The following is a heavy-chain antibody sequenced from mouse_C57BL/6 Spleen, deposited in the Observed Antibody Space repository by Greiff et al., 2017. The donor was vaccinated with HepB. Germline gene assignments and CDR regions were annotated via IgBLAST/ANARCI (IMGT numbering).Heavy chain of an antibody. CDR1: GFTFSDYG. CDR3: ARDYYYGSSLGFAY. CDR2: ISSGSSTI. D-gene: IGHD1-1*01. J-gene: IGHJ3*01. V-gene: IGHV5-17*01. Sequence: EVMLVESGGGLVKPGGSLKLSCAASGFTFSDYGMHWVRQAPEKGLEWVAYISSGSSTIYYADTVKGRFTISRDNAKNNLFLQMTSLRSEDTAMYYCARDYYYGSSLGFAYWGQGTLVTVSA.